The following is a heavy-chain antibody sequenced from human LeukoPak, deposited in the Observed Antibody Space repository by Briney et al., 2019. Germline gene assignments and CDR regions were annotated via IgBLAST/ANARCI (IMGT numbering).Heavy chain of an antibody. CDR2: ISGSGGST. V-gene: IGHV3-23*01. D-gene: IGHD3-22*01. CDR3: AKTSGYYLPYYYYGMDV. CDR1: GFTFSSYA. J-gene: IGHJ6*02. Sequence: PGGSLRLSCAASGFTFSSYAMSWVRQAPGKGLEWVSAISGSGGSTYYADSVKGRFTISRDNSKNTLYLQMNSLRAEDTAVYYCAKTSGYYLPYYYYGMDVLGQGTTVTVSS.